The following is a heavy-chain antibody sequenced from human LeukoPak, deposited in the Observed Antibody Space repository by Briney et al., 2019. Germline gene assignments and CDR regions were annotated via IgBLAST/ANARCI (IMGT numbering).Heavy chain of an antibody. J-gene: IGHJ4*02. CDR3: ASSLIYNSSWYGVYFDY. CDR1: GGSINDYY. D-gene: IGHD6-13*01. Sequence: KPSETLSLTCTVSGGSINDYYWSWIRQPPGKGLEWIGFVYYSGSTNYNPSLKSRVTISVDTSKNQFSLKLISVTAADTAVYYCASSLIYNSSWYGVYFDYWGQGTLVTVSS. CDR2: VYYSGST. V-gene: IGHV4-59*08.